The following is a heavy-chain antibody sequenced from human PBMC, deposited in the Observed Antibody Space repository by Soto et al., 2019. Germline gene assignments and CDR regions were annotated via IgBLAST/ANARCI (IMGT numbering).Heavy chain of an antibody. CDR3: AREGTGYCSSTSCPPPNDY. J-gene: IGHJ4*02. V-gene: IGHV3-33*01. CDR2: IWYDGSNK. CDR1: GFTFSSYG. Sequence: GGSLSLSCAASGFTFSSYGMHWVRQAPGKGLEWVAVIWYDGSNKYYADSVKGRFTISRDNSKNTLYMQMNSLRAEDTAVYYCAREGTGYCSSTSCPPPNDYWGQGTLVTVSS. D-gene: IGHD2-2*01.